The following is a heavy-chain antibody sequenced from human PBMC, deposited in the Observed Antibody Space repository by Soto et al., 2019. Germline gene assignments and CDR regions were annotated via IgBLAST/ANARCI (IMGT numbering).Heavy chain of an antibody. V-gene: IGHV4-31*03. Sequence: SETLSLTCTVSGGSISSGGYYWSWIRQHPGKGLEWIGYIYYSGSTYYNPSLKSRVTISVDTSKNQFPLKLSSVTAADTAVYYCARDVPIRGQSFDYWGQGTLVTVSS. J-gene: IGHJ4*02. D-gene: IGHD1-20*01. CDR1: GGSISSGGYY. CDR3: ARDVPIRGQSFDY. CDR2: IYYSGST.